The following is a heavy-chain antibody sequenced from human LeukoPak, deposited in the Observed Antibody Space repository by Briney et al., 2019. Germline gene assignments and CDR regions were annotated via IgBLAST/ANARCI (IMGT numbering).Heavy chain of an antibody. V-gene: IGHV3-53*01. Sequence: GGSLRLSCAASRFTFSFYAMSWVRQAPGKGLGWVSVIYSGGSTYYADSVKGRFTISRDNSKNTLYLQMNSLRAEDTAVYYCARDGGIYWGQGTLVTVS. CDR3: ARDGGIY. CDR2: IYSGGST. J-gene: IGHJ4*02. CDR1: RFTFSFYA. D-gene: IGHD3-16*01.